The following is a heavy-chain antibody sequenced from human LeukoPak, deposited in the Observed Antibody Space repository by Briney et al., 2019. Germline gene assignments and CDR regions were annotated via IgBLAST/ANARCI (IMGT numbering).Heavy chain of an antibody. V-gene: IGHV3-15*01. CDR3: TTRKRGYSYGHFDY. J-gene: IGHJ4*02. CDR1: GFTFSNAW. Sequence: GGSLRLSCAASGFTFSNAWMSWVRQAPGKGLECVGRIKSKTDGGTTDYAAPVKGRFTISRDDSKNTLYLQMNSLKTEDTAVYYCTTRKRGYSYGHFDYWGQGTLVTVSS. CDR2: IKSKTDGGTT. D-gene: IGHD5-18*01.